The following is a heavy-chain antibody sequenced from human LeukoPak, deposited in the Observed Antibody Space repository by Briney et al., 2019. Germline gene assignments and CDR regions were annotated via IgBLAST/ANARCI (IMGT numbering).Heavy chain of an antibody. J-gene: IGHJ4*02. Sequence: GGSLRLSCAASGFSFSVYWMHWVRQAPGKGPVWVSRIKTDGSITDYADFVKGRFTISRDNAKNTLYLQMNSLRAEDTAVYYCAKDGGLRYFDWSPGYFDYWGQGTLATVSS. D-gene: IGHD3-9*01. CDR1: GFSFSVYW. CDR3: AKDGGLRYFDWSPGYFDY. V-gene: IGHV3-74*01. CDR2: IKTDGSIT.